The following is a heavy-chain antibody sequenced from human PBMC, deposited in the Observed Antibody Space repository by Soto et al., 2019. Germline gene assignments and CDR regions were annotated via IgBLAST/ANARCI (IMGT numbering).Heavy chain of an antibody. V-gene: IGHV3-9*01. CDR1: GFTFDDFA. Sequence: PGGSLRLSCAASGFTFDDFAMHWVRQRPGKGLEWVSGISWNSGSMAYADSVKGRFTISRDNAKNSLYLQMNSLRSEDTALYYCARDWAAAGTIRATPDYWGQGAPVTVYS. CDR3: ARDWAAAGTIRATPDY. J-gene: IGHJ4*02. D-gene: IGHD6-13*01. CDR2: ISWNSGSM.